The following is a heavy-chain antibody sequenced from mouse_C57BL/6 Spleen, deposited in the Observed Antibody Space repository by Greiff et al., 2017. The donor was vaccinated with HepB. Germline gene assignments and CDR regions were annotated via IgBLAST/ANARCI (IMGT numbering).Heavy chain of an antibody. Sequence: EVQRVESGGDLVKPGGSLKLSCAASGFTFSSYGMSWVRQTPDKRLEWVATISSGGSYTYYPDSVKGRFTISRDNAKNTLYLQMSSLKSEDTAMYYCARQSPLTAVVATDYLDSSGQGTSLTFSS. CDR3: ARQSPLTAVVATDYLDS. J-gene: IGHJ2*02. CDR2: ISSGGSYT. V-gene: IGHV5-6*01. D-gene: IGHD1-1*01. CDR1: GFTFSSYG.